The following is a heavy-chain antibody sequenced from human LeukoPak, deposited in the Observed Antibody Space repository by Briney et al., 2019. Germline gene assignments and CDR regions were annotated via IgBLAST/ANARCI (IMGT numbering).Heavy chain of an antibody. J-gene: IGHJ4*02. CDR1: GFTFSSYA. V-gene: IGHV3-30-3*01. CDR3: ARDPESTYDFWSGHIDY. Sequence: GGSLRLSCAASGFTFSSYAMHWVRQAPGKGLEWVAVISYDGSNKYYADSVKGRFTISRDNSKNTLYLQMNSLRAEDTAVYYYARDPESTYDFWSGHIDYWGQGTLVTVSS. CDR2: ISYDGSNK. D-gene: IGHD3-3*01.